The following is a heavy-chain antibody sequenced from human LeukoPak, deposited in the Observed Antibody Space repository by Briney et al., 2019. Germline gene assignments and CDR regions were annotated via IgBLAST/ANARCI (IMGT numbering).Heavy chain of an antibody. V-gene: IGHV3-9*01. CDR1: GFTFDDYA. CDR3: ARDLTSYYYDSSGYYYGPDY. Sequence: PGRSLRLSCAASGFTFDDYAMHWVRQAPGKGLEWVSGISWNSGSIGYADSVKGRFTISRDNAKNSLYLQMNSLRAEDTAVYYCARDLTSYYYDSSGYYYGPDYWGQGTLVTVSS. D-gene: IGHD3-22*01. CDR2: ISWNSGSI. J-gene: IGHJ4*02.